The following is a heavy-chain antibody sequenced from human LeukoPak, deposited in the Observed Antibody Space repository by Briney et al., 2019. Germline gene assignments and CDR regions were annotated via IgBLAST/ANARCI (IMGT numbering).Heavy chain of an antibody. J-gene: IGHJ3*02. Sequence: GGSLRLSCAASGFTFSSYGMHWVRQAPGKGLEWVAFIRYDGSHKYYADSVKGRFTISRDNSKNTLYLQMNSLRAEDTAVYYCAKRVSSIWSGFDIWGQGTMVTVSS. CDR1: GFTFSSYG. CDR3: AKRVSSIWSGFDI. CDR2: IRYDGSHK. D-gene: IGHD6-13*01. V-gene: IGHV3-30*02.